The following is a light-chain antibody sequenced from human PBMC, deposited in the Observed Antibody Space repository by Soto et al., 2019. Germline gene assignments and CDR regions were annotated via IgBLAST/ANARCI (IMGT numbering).Light chain of an antibody. J-gene: IGKJ3*01. Sequence: EIVSTQSPGTLSLSPGERATLSCRASQTVSSIYLAWYQQKPGQAPRLLIYGASSRATGIPDRFSGSGSGTDFTLTISRLEPEDFAVYYCQHYGSSPFTFGPGTKVDIK. CDR3: QHYGSSPFT. CDR1: QTVSSIY. CDR2: GAS. V-gene: IGKV3-20*01.